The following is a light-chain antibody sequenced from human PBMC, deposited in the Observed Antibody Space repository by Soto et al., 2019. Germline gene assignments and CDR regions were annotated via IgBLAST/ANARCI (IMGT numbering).Light chain of an antibody. Sequence: IVLTQSPATLSLSPGESATLSCRAGRSISNYLAWYQQKPGQAPRLLIYDASTRATGIPARFRGSGSGTDCALTIIRLEPDDFVVYFCQQRDDWPLTCGGGTKVELE. J-gene: IGKJ4*01. CDR3: QQRDDWPLT. CDR2: DAS. V-gene: IGKV3-11*01. CDR1: RSISNY.